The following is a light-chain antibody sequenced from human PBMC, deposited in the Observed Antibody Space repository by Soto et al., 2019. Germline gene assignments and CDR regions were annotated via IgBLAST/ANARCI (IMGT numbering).Light chain of an antibody. CDR2: GAS. V-gene: IGKV3-20*01. Sequence: EIVLTQSPGTLSLPPGEVATLSCRASQSVSSRFLAWYQHRSGQAPRLLIYGASSRAAGIPDRFRGSGSGTDFSLTIAGLEPEDFAVYYCQQYDSAPFTFGPGTRVDI. CDR1: QSVSSRF. J-gene: IGKJ3*01. CDR3: QQYDSAPFT.